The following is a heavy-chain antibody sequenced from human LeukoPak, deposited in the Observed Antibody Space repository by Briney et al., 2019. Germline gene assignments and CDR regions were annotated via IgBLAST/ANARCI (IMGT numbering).Heavy chain of an antibody. CDR1: GYTFTGYY. V-gene: IGHV1-2*02. CDR2: INPNSGGT. CDR3: ARLSFTAAAVTSTDY. J-gene: IGHJ4*02. D-gene: IGHD6-13*01. Sequence: ASVKVSCKASGYTFTGYYMHWVRQAPGQGLEWMGWINPNSGGTNYAQKFQGRVTMTRDTSISTAYMELSRLRSDDTAVYYCARLSFTAAAVTSTDYWGQGTLVTVSS.